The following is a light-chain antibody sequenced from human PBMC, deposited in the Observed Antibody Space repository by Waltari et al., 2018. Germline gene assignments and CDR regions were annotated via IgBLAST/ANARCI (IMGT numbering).Light chain of an antibody. J-gene: IGKJ4*01. V-gene: IGKV1-9*01. CDR1: QGISSY. Sequence: DIQLTQSPSSLSASVGDRVTITCRASQGISSYLAWYQQKPGKAPKLLIYKASSLQSGVPSRFSGSGSGTEFTLTISSLQPGDFAVYYCQQRNSYPPTFGGGTKVEIK. CDR3: QQRNSYPPT. CDR2: KAS.